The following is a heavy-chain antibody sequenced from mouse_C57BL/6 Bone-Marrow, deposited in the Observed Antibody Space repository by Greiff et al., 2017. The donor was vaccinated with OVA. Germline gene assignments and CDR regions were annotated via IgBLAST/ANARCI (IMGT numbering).Heavy chain of an antibody. J-gene: IGHJ2*01. CDR2: INPSTGGT. CDR1: GYSFTGYY. V-gene: IGHV1-42*01. CDR3: ASLYYFDY. Sequence: VQLQQSGPELVKPGASVKISCKASGYSFTGYYMNWVKQSPEKSLEWIGEINPSTGGTTYNQTFKAKATLTVDKSSSTAYMQLKSLTSEDAAVYYCASLYYFDYWGQGTTLTVSS.